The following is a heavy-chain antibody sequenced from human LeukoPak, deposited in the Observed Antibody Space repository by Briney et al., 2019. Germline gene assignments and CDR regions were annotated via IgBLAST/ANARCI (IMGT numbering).Heavy chain of an antibody. CDR1: GYTFTSYA. V-gene: IGHV1-18*01. CDR3: ARVVGNYVWGSYRPEGCFDS. D-gene: IGHD3-16*02. Sequence: ASVKVSCKASGYTFTSYAISWVRQAPGQGPEWMGWINMYNGNTNYAQKLQGRVTMTTDTSTSTAYMELRSLRSDDTAVYYCARVVGNYVWGSYRPEGCFDSLGQGTLVTVSS. J-gene: IGHJ4*02. CDR2: INMYNGNT.